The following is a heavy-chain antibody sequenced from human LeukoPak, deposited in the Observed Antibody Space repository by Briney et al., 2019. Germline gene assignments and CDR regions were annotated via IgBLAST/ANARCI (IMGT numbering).Heavy chain of an antibody. J-gene: IGHJ6*02. CDR3: AKGRNYDFWSGYHRGSYYYYGMDV. CDR1: GFTFSSYG. D-gene: IGHD3-3*01. V-gene: IGHV3-30*18. Sequence: GGSLRLPCAASGFTFSSYGMHWVRQAPGKGLEGVAVISYDGSNKYYADSVKGRFTISRDNSKNTLYLQMNSLRAEDTAVYYCAKGRNYDFWSGYHRGSYYYYGMDVWGQGTTVTVS. CDR2: ISYDGSNK.